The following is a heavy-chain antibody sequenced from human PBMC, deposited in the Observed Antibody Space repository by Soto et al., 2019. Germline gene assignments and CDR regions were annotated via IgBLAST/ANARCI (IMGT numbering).Heavy chain of an antibody. D-gene: IGHD7-27*01. CDR2: INPDNGDT. V-gene: IGHV1-2*02. J-gene: IGHJ4*02. Sequence: QVQLVQSGAEVREPGASVKVSCKPSGATFSGNFFHWVRQAPGQGLEWMGWINPDNGDTNYAQKFQDRVTMTRDTSISPAYMALRRLRSDDTAVYFCTRDRSGANLQYWGQGTLVTVSS. CDR3: TRDRSGANLQY. CDR1: GATFSGNF.